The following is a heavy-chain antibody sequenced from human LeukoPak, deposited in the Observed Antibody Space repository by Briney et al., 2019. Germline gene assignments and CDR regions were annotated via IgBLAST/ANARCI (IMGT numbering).Heavy chain of an antibody. Sequence: PGGSLRLSCAASGFTFSSYSMNWVRQAPGKGLEWVSYISSSSSTIYYADSVKGRFTISRDNAKNSLYLQMNSLRDEDTAVYYCARDPVYCSGGSCPPPQWIFDYWGQGTLVTVSS. J-gene: IGHJ4*02. CDR2: ISSSSSTI. CDR3: ARDPVYCSGGSCPPPQWIFDY. D-gene: IGHD2-15*01. CDR1: GFTFSSYS. V-gene: IGHV3-48*02.